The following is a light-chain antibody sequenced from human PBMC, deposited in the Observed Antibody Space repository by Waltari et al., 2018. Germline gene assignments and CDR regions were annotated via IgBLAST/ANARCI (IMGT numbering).Light chain of an antibody. J-gene: IGLJ1*01. CDR3: ATWDDRLSDYV. CDR2: RNN. V-gene: IGLV1-47*01. Sequence: QSVLTQPPSASGTPGQRVIISCSGSSSNIGSNYVYWYQQLLGTAPKLLIYRNNQRPSGVPDRFSGSKSGTSSSLAISGLRSEDDADYYCATWDDRLSDYVFGTGTKVTAL. CDR1: SSNIGSNY.